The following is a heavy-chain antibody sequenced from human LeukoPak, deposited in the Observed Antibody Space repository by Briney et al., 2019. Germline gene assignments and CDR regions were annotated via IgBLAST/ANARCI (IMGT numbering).Heavy chain of an antibody. D-gene: IGHD3-10*01. CDR1: GFTFSSYG. J-gene: IGHJ4*02. CDR3: AKGQYGSGSYYGLFDY. Sequence: VRSLRLSCAASGFTFSSYGMHWVRQAPGKGLEWVAVIWYDGSNKYYADSVKGRFTISRDNSKNTLYLQMNSLRAEDTAVYYCAKGQYGSGSYYGLFDYWGQGTLVTVSS. CDR2: IWYDGSNK. V-gene: IGHV3-33*06.